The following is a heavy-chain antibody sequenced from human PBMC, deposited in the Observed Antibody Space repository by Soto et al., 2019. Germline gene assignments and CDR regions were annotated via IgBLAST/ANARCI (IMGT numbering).Heavy chain of an antibody. CDR2: VYHTGST. CDR3: ATLPPRIVVVVLPIPS. V-gene: IGHV4-4*02. J-gene: IGHJ4*02. D-gene: IGHD2-15*01. CDR1: GGSISSTNW. Sequence: QVQLQQSGPRLARPSGTLSLTCVVSGGSISSTNWWTWVRQTPGKGLEWIGEVYHTGSTKYNPSLKNRVTTSLDKSNHQFSLNLKSVTAADPAVYYCATLPPRIVVVVLPIPSWGQGTLVTVSS.